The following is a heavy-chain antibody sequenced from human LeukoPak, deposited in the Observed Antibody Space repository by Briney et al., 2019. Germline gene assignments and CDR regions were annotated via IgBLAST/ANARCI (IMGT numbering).Heavy chain of an antibody. CDR1: GFTFSGSA. J-gene: IGHJ6*03. CDR2: IRSKANSYAT. Sequence: GGFLRLSCAASGFTFSGSAMLLVRQASGKGLEWVGRIRSKANSYATAYAASVKGRFTISRDDSKNTAYLQMNSLKTEDTAVYYCTRPGGVFLGDYYYYYMDVWGKGTTVTVSS. V-gene: IGHV3-73*01. D-gene: IGHD3-16*01. CDR3: TRPGGVFLGDYYYYYMDV.